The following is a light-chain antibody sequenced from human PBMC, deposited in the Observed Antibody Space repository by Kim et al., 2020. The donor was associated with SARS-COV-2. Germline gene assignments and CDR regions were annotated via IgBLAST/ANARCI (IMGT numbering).Light chain of an antibody. Sequence: AQGERATLACRASQSVSSSYLAWYQQKPGQAPRLLIYGASSRATGIPDRFSGSGSGTDFTITISRLEPEDFAVYYCQQYGSSPRTFGQGTKVDI. J-gene: IGKJ1*01. CDR2: GAS. V-gene: IGKV3-20*01. CDR3: QQYGSSPRT. CDR1: QSVSSSY.